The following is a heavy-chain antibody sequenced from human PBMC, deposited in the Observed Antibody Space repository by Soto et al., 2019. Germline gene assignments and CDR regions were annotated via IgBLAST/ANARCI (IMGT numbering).Heavy chain of an antibody. V-gene: IGHV3-33*08. J-gene: IGHJ3*02. CDR2: IWYDGSNK. CDR3: ARDGRDSSGYTDAFDI. Sequence: PGGSLRLSCAASGFTFSSYAMSWVRQAPGKGLEWVAVIWYDGSNKYYADSVKGRFTISRDNSKNTLYLQMNSMRAEDMAVYYCARDGRDSSGYTDAFDIWGQGTMVTVSS. CDR1: GFTFSSYA. D-gene: IGHD3-22*01.